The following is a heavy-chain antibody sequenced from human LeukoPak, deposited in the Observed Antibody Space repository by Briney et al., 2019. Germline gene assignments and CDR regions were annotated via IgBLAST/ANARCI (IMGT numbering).Heavy chain of an antibody. D-gene: IGHD3-3*01. CDR3: ARVGEWLFHEEYFQH. CDR2: IRPDGSEK. CDR1: GFTFSTYW. Sequence: GGSLRLSCAASGFTFSTYWMSWVRQAPGKGLEWVANIRPDGSEKYYVDSVKGRLTISRDNAKNSLSLQMNSLRGEDTAVYYCARVGEWLFHEEYFQHWGQGTLVTVSS. V-gene: IGHV3-7*01. J-gene: IGHJ1*01.